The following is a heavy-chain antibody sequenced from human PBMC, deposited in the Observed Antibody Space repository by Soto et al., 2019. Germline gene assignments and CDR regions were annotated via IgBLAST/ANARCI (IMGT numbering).Heavy chain of an antibody. CDR1: GFTFSTYG. CDR2: IWYDGSNK. J-gene: IGHJ6*02. CDR3: ARDGGMDV. V-gene: IGHV3-33*01. Sequence: QVLLVESGGGVVQPGRSLRLSCAASGFTFSTYGMHWVRQAPGKGLEWVAVIWYDGSNKYYADSVKGRFTISRDNSTSTLYVQMNSLRTEGTAGYYCARDGGMDVWGQGTTVTVSS.